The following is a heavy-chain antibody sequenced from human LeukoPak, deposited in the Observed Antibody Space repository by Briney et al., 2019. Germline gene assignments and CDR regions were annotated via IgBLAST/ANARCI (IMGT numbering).Heavy chain of an antibody. J-gene: IGHJ4*02. CDR3: AKDRLGGELYY. Sequence: PGRSLRLSCAASGFTFSSYGMHWVRQAPGKGLEWVAVISYGGSNKYYADSVKGRFTISRDNSKNTLYLQMNSLRAEDTAVYYCAKDRLGGELYYWGQGTLVTVSS. D-gene: IGHD3-16*01. CDR2: ISYGGSNK. CDR1: GFTFSSYG. V-gene: IGHV3-30*18.